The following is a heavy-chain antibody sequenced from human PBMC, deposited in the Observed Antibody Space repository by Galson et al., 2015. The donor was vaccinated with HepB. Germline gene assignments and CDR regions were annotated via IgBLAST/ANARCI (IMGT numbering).Heavy chain of an antibody. CDR3: AGAGSHSSGWYE. V-gene: IGHV1-45*02. D-gene: IGHD6-19*01. CDR2: ITPFNGNT. J-gene: IGHJ4*02. CDR1: GYTFTYRY. Sequence: SVKVSCKASGYTFTYRYLHWVRQAPGQALEWMGWITPFNGNTNYAQKFQDRVTITRDRSMSTAYMELSSLRSEDTAMYYCAGAGSHSSGWYEWGQGILVTVSS.